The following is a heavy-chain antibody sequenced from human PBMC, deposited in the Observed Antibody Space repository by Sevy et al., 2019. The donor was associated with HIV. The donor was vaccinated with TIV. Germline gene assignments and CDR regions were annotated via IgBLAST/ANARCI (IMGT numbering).Heavy chain of an antibody. CDR1: GFTFSSYG. Sequence: GGSLRLSCAASGFTFSSYGMHWVRQAPGKGLEWVAGIWYDGSNKYYADSVKGRFTISRDDSKNTLYLQMNSLRVEDTAVYYCARDWGQQPDYWGQGTLVTVSS. CDR2: IWYDGSNK. V-gene: IGHV3-33*01. D-gene: IGHD6-13*01. CDR3: ARDWGQQPDY. J-gene: IGHJ4*02.